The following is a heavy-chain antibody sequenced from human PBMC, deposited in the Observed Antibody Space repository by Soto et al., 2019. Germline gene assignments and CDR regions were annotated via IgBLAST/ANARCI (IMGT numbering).Heavy chain of an antibody. CDR1: GFTFSSYG. CDR2: ISYDGSNK. V-gene: IGHV3-30*18. CDR3: AKDGWDYDFWSGYLPSGMDV. Sequence: PGGSLRLSCAASGFTFSSYGMHWVRQAPGKGLEWVAVISYDGSNKYYADSVKGRFTISRDNSKNTLYLQMNSLRAEDTAVYYCAKDGWDYDFWSGYLPSGMDVWGRGTTVTVSS. D-gene: IGHD3-3*01. J-gene: IGHJ6*02.